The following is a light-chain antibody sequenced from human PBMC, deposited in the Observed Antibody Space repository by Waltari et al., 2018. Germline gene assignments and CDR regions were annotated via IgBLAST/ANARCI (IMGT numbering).Light chain of an antibody. Sequence: DIVMTQSPDSLAVSLGERATSNCKSSQRVLYSPNNKNYLAWYQQKPGQPPKLLIYWASTRESGVPDRFSGSGSGTDFTLTISSLQAEDVAVYYCQQYYSTPWTFGQGTKVEIK. CDR3: QQYYSTPWT. V-gene: IGKV4-1*01. J-gene: IGKJ1*01. CDR1: QRVLYSPNNKNY. CDR2: WAS.